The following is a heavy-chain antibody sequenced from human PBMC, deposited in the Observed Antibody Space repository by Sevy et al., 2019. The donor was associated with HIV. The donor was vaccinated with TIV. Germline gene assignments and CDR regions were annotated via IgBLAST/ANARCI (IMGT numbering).Heavy chain of an antibody. CDR2: IKQDGSEK. Sequence: GGSLRLSCAASGFTFSSYWMSWVRQAPGKGLEWVANIKQDGSEKYYVDSVKGRFTISRDNAKNSLYLQMNSLRAEDTAVYYCARERRCQLYYYMDVWGKGTTVTVSS. CDR3: ARERRCQLYYYMDV. D-gene: IGHD2-2*01. J-gene: IGHJ6*03. CDR1: GFTFSSYW. V-gene: IGHV3-7*01.